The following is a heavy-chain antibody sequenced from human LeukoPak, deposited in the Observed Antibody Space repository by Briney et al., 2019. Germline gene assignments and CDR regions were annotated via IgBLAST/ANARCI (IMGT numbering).Heavy chain of an antibody. J-gene: IGHJ6*02. Sequence: GGSLRLSCAASGFTFTSYAMTWVRQAPGKGLEWVSGISGSGGSTDYADSVRGRLTISRDNSKNTLFLQMNCLRAEDTAVYYCAKVLNIYHYYGMDVWGQGTTVTVSS. D-gene: IGHD2/OR15-2a*01. CDR1: GFTFTSYA. V-gene: IGHV3-23*01. CDR3: AKVLNIYHYYGMDV. CDR2: ISGSGGST.